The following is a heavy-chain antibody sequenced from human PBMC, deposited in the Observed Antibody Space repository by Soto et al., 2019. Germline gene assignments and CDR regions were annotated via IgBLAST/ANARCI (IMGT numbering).Heavy chain of an antibody. Sequence: PGGSLRLSCAASGFTFRSSWMSWVRLRPGNGLEWVANIKYDGSEIYYVDSVKGRFTISRDNAKNTLHLQMSSLRVEDMAIYYCVNSYAARGWYEGSDYWGRGTVVTVSS. CDR1: GFTFRSSW. V-gene: IGHV3-7*03. CDR2: IKYDGSEI. CDR3: VNSYAARGWYEGSDY. D-gene: IGHD6-19*01. J-gene: IGHJ4*02.